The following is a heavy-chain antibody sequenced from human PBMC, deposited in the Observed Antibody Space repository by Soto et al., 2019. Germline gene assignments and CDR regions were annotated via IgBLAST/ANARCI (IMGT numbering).Heavy chain of an antibody. CDR1: GFIFRNHV. J-gene: IGHJ3*01. CDR2: IDNSGDGS. Sequence: EVQLLESGGGLVQPGGSLRLSCAASGFIFRNHVLNWVRQAPGKGLEWVSAIDNSGDGSFYADSVKGRFTTSSDSSKTTVYLQMNGLRPDDTAVYYCASWHEREHAYDVWGQGTTVTVSS. D-gene: IGHD1-1*01. V-gene: IGHV3-23*05. CDR3: ASWHEREHAYDV.